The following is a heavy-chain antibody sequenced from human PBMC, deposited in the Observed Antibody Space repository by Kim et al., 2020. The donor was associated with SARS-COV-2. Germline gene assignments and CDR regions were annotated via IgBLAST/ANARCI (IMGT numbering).Heavy chain of an antibody. CDR2: INTNTGDP. J-gene: IGHJ4*02. CDR1: GYTFTDYA. D-gene: IGHD3-9*01. Sequence: ASVKVSCKTYGYTFTDYAMNWVRQAPGQGLEWMGWINTNTGDPTYGQGFTGRFVFSLDTSASTSYLQISSLESGDTATYYCARGDYRHILTDRNFENYFDYWGQGTLVAVST. CDR3: ARGDYRHILTDRNFENYFDY. V-gene: IGHV7-4-1*02.